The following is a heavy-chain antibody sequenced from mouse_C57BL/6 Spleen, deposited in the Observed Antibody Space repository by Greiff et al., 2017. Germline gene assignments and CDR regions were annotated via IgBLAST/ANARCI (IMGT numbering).Heavy chain of an antibody. CDR2: IDPSDSYT. J-gene: IGHJ1*03. Sequence: QVQLQQPGAELVMPGASVKLSCKASGYTFTSYWMHWVKQRPGQGLEWIGEIDPSDSYTNYNQKFKGKSTLTVDKSSSTAYMQLSSLTSEDSAVYYCARLGLEPSITTVVATHWYFDVWGTGTTVTVSS. V-gene: IGHV1-69*01. CDR1: GYTFTSYW. CDR3: ARLGLEPSITTVVATHWYFDV. D-gene: IGHD1-1*01.